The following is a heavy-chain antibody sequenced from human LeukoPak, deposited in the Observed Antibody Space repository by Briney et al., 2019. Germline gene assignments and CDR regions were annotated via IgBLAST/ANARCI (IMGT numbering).Heavy chain of an antibody. Sequence: GGSLRLSCAASGFTFSTYSMNWVRQAPGKGLEWVSSISSSSSIYYADSVKGRFTISKDNAKNPLYLQMNSLRAEDTAVYYCARGIVVVPAALFTDYMDVWGKGTTVTVSS. CDR3: ARGIVVVPAALFTDYMDV. V-gene: IGHV3-21*01. CDR1: GFTFSTYS. J-gene: IGHJ6*03. CDR2: ISSSSSI. D-gene: IGHD2-2*01.